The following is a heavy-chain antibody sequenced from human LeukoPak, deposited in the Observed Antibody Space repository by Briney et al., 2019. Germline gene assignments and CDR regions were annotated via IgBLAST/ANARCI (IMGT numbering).Heavy chain of an antibody. CDR1: GGSISSRSYY. Sequence: PSETLSLTCTVSGGSISSRSYYWGWVRQPPGKRLDWIGSIYYSGSTYYNPSLKSRVTISVDTSKNQFSLKLSSVTAADTAVYYCARRAYSDYGGVSVDPWGQGTLSPSPQ. J-gene: IGHJ5*02. V-gene: IGHV4-39*01. D-gene: IGHD4-11*01. CDR2: IYYSGST. CDR3: ARRAYSDYGGVSVDP.